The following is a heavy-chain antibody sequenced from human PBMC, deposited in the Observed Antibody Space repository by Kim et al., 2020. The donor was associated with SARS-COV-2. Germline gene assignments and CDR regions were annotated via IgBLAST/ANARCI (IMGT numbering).Heavy chain of an antibody. D-gene: IGHD2-21*01. V-gene: IGHV3-23*01. CDR2: ISGGALNK. CDR1: GFTCDTYA. CDR3: AKMVIMDGYNYFYYYAMDV. Sequence: GGSLRLSCVASGFTCDTYAMSWVRQAPGKGLEWVSVISGGALNKFYADSVRGRFTISRDNSKSTLYLQMNSLRDEDTALYYCAKMVIMDGYNYFYYYAMDVWGQGTTVTVSS. J-gene: IGHJ6*02.